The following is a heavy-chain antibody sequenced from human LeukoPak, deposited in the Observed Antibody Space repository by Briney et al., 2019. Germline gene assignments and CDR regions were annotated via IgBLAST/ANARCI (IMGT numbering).Heavy chain of an antibody. CDR1: GFTFNSFG. Sequence: GGSLSLSCATSGFTFNSFGMHWARQAPGKGLEWVAFISYDGSNKYYADSVKGRFTISRDNSKNTLYLQMNSLRAEDTAVYYCAELGITMIGGVWGKGTTVTISS. CDR3: AELGITMIGGV. J-gene: IGHJ6*04. D-gene: IGHD3-10*02. V-gene: IGHV3-30*19. CDR2: ISYDGSNK.